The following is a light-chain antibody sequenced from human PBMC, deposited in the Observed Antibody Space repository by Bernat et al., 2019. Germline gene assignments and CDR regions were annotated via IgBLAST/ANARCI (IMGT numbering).Light chain of an antibody. V-gene: IGKV3-20*01. J-gene: IGKJ5*01. Sequence: IVLTQSPGTLSLSPGERATLSCRASQSVSSDYLAWYLQKPGQSPRLLIYGASRRVTGIPDRFSGSGSGTDFTRTVSRLEPEDFAVYYCQQYGSVITFGQGTRLEIK. CDR2: GAS. CDR3: QQYGSVIT. CDR1: QSVSSDY.